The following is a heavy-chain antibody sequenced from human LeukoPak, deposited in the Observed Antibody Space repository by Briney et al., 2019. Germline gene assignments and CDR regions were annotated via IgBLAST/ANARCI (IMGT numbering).Heavy chain of an antibody. Sequence: GASVKVSCKASGGTFSSYAISWVRQAPGQGLEWMGGIIPIFGTANYAQKFQGRVTITADESTSTAYMELSSLRSEDTAVYYCAAGYYYDSSGYYYNTFDYWGQGTLVTVSS. CDR2: IIPIFGTA. CDR3: AAGYYYDSSGYYYNTFDY. CDR1: GGTFSSYA. J-gene: IGHJ4*02. D-gene: IGHD3-22*01. V-gene: IGHV1-69*13.